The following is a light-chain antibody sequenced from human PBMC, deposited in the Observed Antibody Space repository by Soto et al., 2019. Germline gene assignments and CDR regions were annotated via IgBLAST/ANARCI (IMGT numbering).Light chain of an antibody. J-gene: IGKJ1*01. CDR3: QQYNSYSMWT. CDR2: RAS. V-gene: IGKV1-5*03. CDR1: QSISSR. Sequence: DIQMTQSPSTLAASVGDSVTITCRTSQSISSRLAWYQQKPGKAPKLLIYRASTLESGVPSRFSGSGSGTEFTLTISSLQADDFATYYCQQYNSYSMWTFGQGTKVDIK.